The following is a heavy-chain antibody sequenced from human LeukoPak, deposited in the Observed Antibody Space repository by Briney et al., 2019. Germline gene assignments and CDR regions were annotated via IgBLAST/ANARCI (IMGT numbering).Heavy chain of an antibody. V-gene: IGHV3-23*01. J-gene: IGHJ6*02. Sequence: GGSLRLSCATSGFTFSSYAMSWIRQAPGKGLEWVSLISGSGGSTAYSDSVKGRFTISRDNSKDTVYLQMNSLRAEDTAIYYCAKIVSPTTYYYYGLDVWGQGTTVTVSS. CDR1: GFTFSSYA. D-gene: IGHD2/OR15-2a*01. CDR2: ISGSGGST. CDR3: AKIVSPTTYYYYGLDV.